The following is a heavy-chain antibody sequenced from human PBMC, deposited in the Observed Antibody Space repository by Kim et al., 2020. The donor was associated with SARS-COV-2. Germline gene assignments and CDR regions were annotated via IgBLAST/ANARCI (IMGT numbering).Heavy chain of an antibody. V-gene: IGHV1-2*02. D-gene: IGHD3-9*01. CDR1: GYTFTDYY. J-gene: IGHJ4*02. CDR3: AREWDWYHY. CDR2: INPDSGGT. Sequence: ASVKVSCKASGYTFTDYYMHWVRQAPGQGLEWMGWINPDSGGTNYAQKFQGRVTMTRDTSITTVYMELSSLRSDDTAVYYCAREWDWYHYWGQGTLVTVS.